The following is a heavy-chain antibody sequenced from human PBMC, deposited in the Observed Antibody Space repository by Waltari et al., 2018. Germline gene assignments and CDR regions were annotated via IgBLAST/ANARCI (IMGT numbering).Heavy chain of an antibody. D-gene: IGHD6-13*01. V-gene: IGHV1-69-2*01. Sequence: EVQLVQSGAEVKKPGATVKISCKASGYTFTDYYMHWVQQAPGKGLEWMGRVDPEDGETIYAQKFQGRVTMTEDTSTDTAYMELSSLRSEDTAVYYCVTNRIAAAGMGDWGQGTLVTVSS. CDR1: GYTFTDYY. CDR2: VDPEDGET. CDR3: VTNRIAAAGMGD. J-gene: IGHJ4*02.